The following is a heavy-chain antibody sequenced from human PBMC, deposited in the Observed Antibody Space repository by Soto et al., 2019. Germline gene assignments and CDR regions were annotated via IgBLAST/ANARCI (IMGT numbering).Heavy chain of an antibody. J-gene: IGHJ4*02. Sequence: QITLKESGPTLVKPTQTLTLTCTFSGFSLSTSGVGVAWVRQPPGHALEWLAFIFWTDEKHYRPSLKSRVTISKDTSKNQVVLTMTNVDPMDTGTYSCARRDEYNSYHFEYWGQGALVTVSS. CDR1: GFSLSTSGVG. CDR2: IFWTDEK. V-gene: IGHV2-5*01. D-gene: IGHD1-1*01. CDR3: ARRDEYNSYHFEY.